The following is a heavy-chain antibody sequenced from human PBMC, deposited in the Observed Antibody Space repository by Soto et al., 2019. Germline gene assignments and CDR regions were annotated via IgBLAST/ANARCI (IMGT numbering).Heavy chain of an antibody. V-gene: IGHV3-30*03. D-gene: IGHD6-19*01. J-gene: IGHJ4*02. CDR2: ISYDGSNK. CDR3: ARDPSIAVAVNYYFDY. CDR1: GFTFSSYG. Sequence: QVQLVESGGGVVQPGRSLRLSCAASGFTFSSYGMHWVRQAPGKGLEWVAVISYDGSNKYYADSVKGRFTISRDNSKNTLYLQMNSLRAEDTAVYYCARDPSIAVAVNYYFDYWGQGTLVTVSS.